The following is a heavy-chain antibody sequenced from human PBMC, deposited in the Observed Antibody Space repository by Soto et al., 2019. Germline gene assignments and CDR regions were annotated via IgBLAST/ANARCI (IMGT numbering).Heavy chain of an antibody. CDR3: AKDFRLGYSFYFDD. V-gene: IGHV3-30*18. D-gene: IGHD5-18*01. J-gene: IGHJ4*02. Sequence: GGSPRLSCSAPGFPLSSYCMHWGRQAPGKGLEWVAVISYDGSNKYYADSVKGRFTISRDNSKNTLYLQMNSLRAEDTAVYYCAKDFRLGYSFYFDDWGQGTLVTVSS. CDR1: GFPLSSYC. CDR2: ISYDGSNK.